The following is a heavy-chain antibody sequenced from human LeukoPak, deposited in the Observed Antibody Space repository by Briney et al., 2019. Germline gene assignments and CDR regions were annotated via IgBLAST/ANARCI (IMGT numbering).Heavy chain of an antibody. J-gene: IGHJ4*02. Sequence: PGGSLRLSCAASGFTFSDYYMSLIRQAPGKGLEWVSYISSSGSTIYYADSVKGRFTISRDNAKNSLYLQMNSLRAEDTAVYYCARGAYDSSGYYPQDYWGQGTLVTVSS. CDR2: ISSSGSTI. CDR3: ARGAYDSSGYYPQDY. V-gene: IGHV3-11*04. D-gene: IGHD3-22*01. CDR1: GFTFSDYY.